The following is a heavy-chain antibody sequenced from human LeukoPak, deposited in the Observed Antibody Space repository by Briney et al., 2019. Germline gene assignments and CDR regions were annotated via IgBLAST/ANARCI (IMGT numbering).Heavy chain of an antibody. D-gene: IGHD2-15*01. Sequence: ASVKVSCKASGYTFTSYGISWVRQAPGQGLEWMGWISGYYGNTKYAQKLQGRVTMTTDTSTSTAYMELRSLRSDDTAVYYCARAVVAAVNWFDPWGQGTPVTVSS. V-gene: IGHV1-18*01. CDR3: ARAVVAAVNWFDP. CDR1: GYTFTSYG. J-gene: IGHJ5*02. CDR2: ISGYYGNT.